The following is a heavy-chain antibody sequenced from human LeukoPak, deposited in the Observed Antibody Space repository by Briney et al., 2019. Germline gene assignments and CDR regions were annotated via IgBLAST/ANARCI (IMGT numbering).Heavy chain of an antibody. CDR3: ARDKAYTWTYYYDSSGHKTDY. CDR1: GYTLTGYY. V-gene: IGHV1-2*02. CDR2: INPNSGDT. J-gene: IGHJ4*02. D-gene: IGHD3-22*01. Sequence: ASVKVSCKASGYTLTGYYMHWVRQAPGQRLEGMGWINPNSGDTNYAQKFQRRVTMTRDTSLSTAYMELSRLRSDDTAVYYCARDKAYTWTYYYDSSGHKTDYWGQGTLVTVSS.